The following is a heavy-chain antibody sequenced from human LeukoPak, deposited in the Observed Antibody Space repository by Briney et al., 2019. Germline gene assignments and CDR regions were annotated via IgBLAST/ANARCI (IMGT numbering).Heavy chain of an antibody. CDR1: GYTFTGYY. CDR3: ARVELGYCSSTSCYTPYYFDY. J-gene: IGHJ4*02. CDR2: INPNSGGT. D-gene: IGHD2-2*02. Sequence: ASVKVSCKASGYTFTGYYMHWVRQAPGQGLEWMGRINPNSGGTNYAQKFQGRVTMTRDTSISTAYMELSRLRSDDTAVYYCARVELGYCSSTSCYTPYYFDYWGQGTLVTVSS. V-gene: IGHV1-2*06.